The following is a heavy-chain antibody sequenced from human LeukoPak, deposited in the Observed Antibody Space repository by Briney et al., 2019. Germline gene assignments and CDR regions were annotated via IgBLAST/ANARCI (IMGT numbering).Heavy chain of an antibody. D-gene: IGHD1-26*01. CDR2: ISGSSGST. CDR1: GFTFSSYA. V-gene: IGHV3-23*01. Sequence: GGSLRLSCAASGFTFSSYAMSWVRQAPGKGLEWVSVISGSSGSTYYADSVKGRFTISRDSSKNTLFLHMNTLRAEDTAIYYCAKDRTVGASYWYFDLWGRGTLVTVSS. J-gene: IGHJ2*01. CDR3: AKDRTVGASYWYFDL.